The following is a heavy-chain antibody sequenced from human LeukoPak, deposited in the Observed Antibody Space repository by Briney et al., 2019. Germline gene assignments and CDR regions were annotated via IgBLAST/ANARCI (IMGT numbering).Heavy chain of an antibody. J-gene: IGHJ4*02. V-gene: IGHV1-18*01. CDR3: AKMDSDSSGFFSN. D-gene: IGHD3-22*01. CDR1: GYSFTTYG. CDR2: ISVYNGNT. Sequence: ASVKVSCKASGYSFTTYGISWLRQAPGHGLEWIAWISVYNGNTNYADKVRGRVLVTTDISATTAYLELKSLRYDGTGVYYCAKMDSDSSGFFSNWGQGTPVTVSS.